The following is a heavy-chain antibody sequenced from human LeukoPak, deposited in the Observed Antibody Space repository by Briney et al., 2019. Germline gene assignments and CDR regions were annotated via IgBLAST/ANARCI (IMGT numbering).Heavy chain of an antibody. CDR3: ARDLYGGKGDY. CDR2: IYSGGST. CDR1: GFTVSSNC. J-gene: IGHJ4*02. Sequence: PGGSLRLSCAASGFTVSSNCMSWVRQAPGKGLEWVSVIYSGGSTYYADSVKGRFTISRDNSKNTLYLQMNSLRAEDTAVYYCARDLYGGKGDYWGQGTLVTVSS. D-gene: IGHD4-23*01. V-gene: IGHV3-66*02.